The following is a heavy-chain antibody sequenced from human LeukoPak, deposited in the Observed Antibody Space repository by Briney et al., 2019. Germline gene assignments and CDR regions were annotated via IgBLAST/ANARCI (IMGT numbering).Heavy chain of an antibody. CDR3: TTIPGVSGDSSGYQNLNWFDP. V-gene: IGHV3-15*01. J-gene: IGHJ5*02. CDR2: IKSKTDGGTT. D-gene: IGHD3-22*01. CDR1: GFTFSNAW. Sequence: GGSLRLSCAASGFTFSNAWMSWVRQVPGKGLEWVGRIKSKTDGGTTDYAAPVKGRFTISRDDSKNTLYLQMNSLKTEDTAVYYCTTIPGVSGDSSGYQNLNWFDPWGQGTLVTVSS.